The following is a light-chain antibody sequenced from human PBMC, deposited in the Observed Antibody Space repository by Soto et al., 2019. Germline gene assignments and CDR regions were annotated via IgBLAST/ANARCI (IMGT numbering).Light chain of an antibody. J-gene: IGKJ4*01. CDR3: QQLNSYPLT. V-gene: IGKV1-9*01. CDR2: AAS. CDR1: RSISNY. Sequence: DSQMTPSPYSVSSSVGDRVTITCRPSRSISNYLNWYQHKPGKAPKLLIYAASTLQSGVPSRFSGSGSGTDFTLTISSLQPEDFATYYCQQLNSYPLTFGGGTKVDIK.